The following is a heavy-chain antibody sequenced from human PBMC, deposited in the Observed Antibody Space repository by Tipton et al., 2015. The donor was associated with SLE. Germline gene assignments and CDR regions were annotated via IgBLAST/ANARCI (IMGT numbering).Heavy chain of an antibody. Sequence: TLSLTCAVYGGSFSGYYWSWIRQPPGKGLEWIGEINHSGSTNYNPSLKSRVTISVDTSKNQFSLKLSSVTAADTAVYYCARDPSYSSSWYYAFDIWGQGTMVTVSS. CDR3: ARDPSYSSSWYYAFDI. J-gene: IGHJ3*02. D-gene: IGHD6-13*01. V-gene: IGHV4-34*01. CDR1: GGSFSGYY. CDR2: INHSGST.